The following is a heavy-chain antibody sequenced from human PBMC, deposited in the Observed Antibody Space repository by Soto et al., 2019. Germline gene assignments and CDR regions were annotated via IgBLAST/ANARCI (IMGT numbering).Heavy chain of an antibody. V-gene: IGHV3-7*03. CDR3: ARGWAALDS. Sequence: PGGSLRLSCAASGFTFSSHWMTWVRQAPGKGLEWVANIKEDGGEIYYVDSVKGRFTISRDNAKNSLYLQMSSLRTEDTAVYYCARGWAALDSWGQGTLVTVSS. D-gene: IGHD6-6*01. CDR2: IKEDGGEI. CDR1: GFTFSSHW. J-gene: IGHJ4*02.